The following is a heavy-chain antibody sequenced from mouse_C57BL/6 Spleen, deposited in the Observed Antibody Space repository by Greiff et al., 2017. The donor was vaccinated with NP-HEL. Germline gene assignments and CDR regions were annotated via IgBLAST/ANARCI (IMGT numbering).Heavy chain of an antibody. V-gene: IGHV5-12*01. CDR3: ARRLGSSYWYFDV. CDR1: GFTFSDYY. J-gene: IGHJ1*03. CDR2: ISNGGGST. D-gene: IGHD1-1*01. Sequence: EVQLVESGGGLVQPGGSLKLSCAASGFTFSDYYMYWVRQTPEKRLEWVAYISNGGGSTYYPDTVKGRFTISRDNAKNTLYLQMSRLKSEDTAMYYCARRLGSSYWYFDVWGTGTTVTVSS.